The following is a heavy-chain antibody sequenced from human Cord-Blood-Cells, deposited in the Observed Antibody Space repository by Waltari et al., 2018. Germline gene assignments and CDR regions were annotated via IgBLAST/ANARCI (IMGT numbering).Heavy chain of an antibody. CDR1: GFTFSSYW. Sequence: EVQLVESGGGVVQPGGSLGLSCAASGFTFSSYWMQWFRQAPGKGLLLVTRINSDGSSTSYADSVKGRFTISRDNAKNTLYLQMNSLSAEDTAVYYCARVAAAGPDYWGQGTLVTVSS. CDR2: INSDGSST. D-gene: IGHD6-13*01. J-gene: IGHJ4*02. CDR3: ARVAAAGPDY. V-gene: IGHV3-74*01.